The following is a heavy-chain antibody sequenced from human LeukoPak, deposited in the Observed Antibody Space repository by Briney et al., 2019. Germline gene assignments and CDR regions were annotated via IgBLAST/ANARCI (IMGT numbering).Heavy chain of an antibody. CDR1: GFTFSSYA. CDR2: ISNSGNAI. D-gene: IGHD3-16*01. J-gene: IGHJ6*03. Sequence: PGGSLRLSCAASGFTFSSYAMNWVRQAPGKGLEWVSYISNSGNAIHYADSVMGRFTISRDNAKNSLYLQMKSLRAEDTAVYYCADSIITYSYMDVWGKGTTVTVSS. V-gene: IGHV3-48*01. CDR3: ADSIITYSYMDV.